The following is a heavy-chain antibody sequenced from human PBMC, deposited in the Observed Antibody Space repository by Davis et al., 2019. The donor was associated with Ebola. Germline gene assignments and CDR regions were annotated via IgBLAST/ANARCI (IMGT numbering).Heavy chain of an antibody. CDR2: IYSGGST. V-gene: IGHV3-66*01. J-gene: IGHJ4*02. D-gene: IGHD4-23*01. Sequence: GGSLRLSCAASGFTVSSNYMSWVRQAPGKGLEWVSVIYSGGSTYYADSVKGRFTISRDNSKNTAYLQMNSLKTEDTAVYYCSVSNSVDYWGQGTLVTVSS. CDR3: SVSNSVDY. CDR1: GFTVSSNY.